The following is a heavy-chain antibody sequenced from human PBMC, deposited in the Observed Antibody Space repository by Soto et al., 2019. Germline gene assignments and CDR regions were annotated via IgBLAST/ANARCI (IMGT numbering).Heavy chain of an antibody. J-gene: IGHJ3*01. D-gene: IGHD2-2*03. V-gene: IGHV3-23*01. CDR1: GFTFSSYA. CDR2: NSGSGGST. Sequence: GGSLRLSCAASGFTFSSYAMSWVRQAPGKGLEWVSANSGSGGSTYYADSVKGRFTISRDNSKNTLYLQMNSLRAEDTAVYYCAKDLDIVVVPAAMYSWGQGTMVTVSS. CDR3: AKDLDIVVVPAAMYS.